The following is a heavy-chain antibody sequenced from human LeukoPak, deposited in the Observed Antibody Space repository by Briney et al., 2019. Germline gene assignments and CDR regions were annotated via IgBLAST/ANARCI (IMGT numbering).Heavy chain of an antibody. V-gene: IGHV3-23*01. CDR2: IGGSGGST. J-gene: IGHJ4*02. Sequence: GGSLRLSCAASGFTFSSYAMSWVRQAPGKGLEWVSAIGGSGGSTYYADSVKGRFTISRDNSKNTLYLQMNSLRAEDTAVYYCAKVAPYSDTAAGFYYFDYSGQGTLVTVSS. CDR1: GFTFSSYA. CDR3: AKVAPYSDTAAGFYYFDY. D-gene: IGHD6-13*01.